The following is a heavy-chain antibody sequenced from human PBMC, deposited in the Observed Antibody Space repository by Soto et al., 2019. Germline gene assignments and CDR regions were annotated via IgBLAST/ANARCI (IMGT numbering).Heavy chain of an antibody. J-gene: IGHJ6*02. V-gene: IGHV3-64*04. CDR3: ARGPTLDYYYYGMDV. Sequence: PGGSLRLSCSASGFTFSSFAMHWVRQAPGKGLEYVSVISSNGGSTYYADSVKGRFTISRDNSKNTLYLQMNSLRAEDTAVYYCARGPTLDYYYYGMDVWGQGTTVTVSS. CDR1: GFTFSSFA. CDR2: ISSNGGST.